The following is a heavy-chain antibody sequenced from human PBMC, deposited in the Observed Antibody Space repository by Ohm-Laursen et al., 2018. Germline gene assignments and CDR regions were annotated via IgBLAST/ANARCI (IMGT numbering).Heavy chain of an antibody. Sequence: SLRLSCTASGFTFSSYSMNWVRQAPGKGLEWVSAISGSGGSTYYADSVKGRFTISRDNSKNTLYLQMNSLRAEDTAVYYCASYELDYWGQGTLVTVSS. CDR3: ASYELDY. CDR1: GFTFSSYS. CDR2: ISGSGGST. V-gene: IGHV3-23*01. J-gene: IGHJ4*01. D-gene: IGHD5-12*01.